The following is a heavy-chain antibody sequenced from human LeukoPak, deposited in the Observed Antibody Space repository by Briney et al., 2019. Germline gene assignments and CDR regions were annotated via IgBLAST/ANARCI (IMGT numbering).Heavy chain of an antibody. CDR1: GYTFTSYG. J-gene: IGHJ4*02. CDR3: ARLFSMIGYYFDY. V-gene: IGHV1-18*01. CDR2: ISAYNDDT. Sequence: ASVKVSCKASGYTFTSYGNRWVRPAPGQGLEWMGWISAYNDDTNSAQNLQGRVTMTTDTSTSTAYIELRSLRSDDTAGYYCARLFSMIGYYFDYWGRGTLVTVSS. D-gene: IGHD3-22*01.